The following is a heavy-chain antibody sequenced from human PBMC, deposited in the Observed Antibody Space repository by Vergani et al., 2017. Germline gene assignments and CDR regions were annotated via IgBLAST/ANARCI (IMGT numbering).Heavy chain of an antibody. D-gene: IGHD1-26*01. CDR3: ASSLVGATTSDY. Sequence: EVQLVESGGGLIQPGGSLRFSCAASGFTVSSNYMSWVRQAPGKGLEWVSVIYSGGSTYYADSVKGRFTISRDNSKNTLYLQMNSLRAEDTAVYYCASSLVGATTSDYWGQGTLVTVSS. V-gene: IGHV3-53*01. CDR2: IYSGGST. J-gene: IGHJ4*02. CDR1: GFTVSSNY.